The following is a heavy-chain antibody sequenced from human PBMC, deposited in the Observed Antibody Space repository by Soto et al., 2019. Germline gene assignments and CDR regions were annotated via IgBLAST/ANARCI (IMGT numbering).Heavy chain of an antibody. CDR2: IYYSGST. D-gene: IGHD3-10*01. CDR1: GGSISSYY. CDR3: ARSRGGSYYAFDY. V-gene: IGHV4-59*01. Sequence: SETLSLTCTVSGGSISSYYWSWIRQPPGKGLEWIGYIYYSGSTNYNPSLKSRVTISVDTSKNQFSLKLSSVTAADTAVYYCARSRGGSYYAFDYWGQGTLVTVS. J-gene: IGHJ4*02.